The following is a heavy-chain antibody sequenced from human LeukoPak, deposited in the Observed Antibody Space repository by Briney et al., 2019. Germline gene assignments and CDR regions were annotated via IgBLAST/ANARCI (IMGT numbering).Heavy chain of an antibody. CDR1: GITLSNYG. Sequence: GGSLRLSCAVSGITLSNYGMSWVRQAPGKGLEWVAGLSGSGGGTKYADSVKGRFTISRDNAKNTLYLQMNSLRAEDTAVYFCAKRGVVIRVILVGFHKEAYYFDSWGQGALVTASS. V-gene: IGHV3-23*01. CDR3: AKRGVVIRVILVGFHKEAYYFDS. CDR2: LSGSGGGT. D-gene: IGHD3-10*01. J-gene: IGHJ4*02.